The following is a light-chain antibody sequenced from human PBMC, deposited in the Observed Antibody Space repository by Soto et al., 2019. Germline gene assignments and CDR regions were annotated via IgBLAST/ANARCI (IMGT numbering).Light chain of an antibody. J-gene: IGLJ3*02. CDR3: NSYTSSSPFWV. Sequence: QSALTQPASVSGSPGQSITISCTGTTIGVGGYNRVSWYQQHPGKAPKLMIYEVFNRPSGVSNRFSGAKSGNTASLTISGLQAEDEADYYCNSYTSSSPFWVFGGGTQLTVL. V-gene: IGLV2-14*01. CDR2: EVF. CDR1: TIGVGGYNR.